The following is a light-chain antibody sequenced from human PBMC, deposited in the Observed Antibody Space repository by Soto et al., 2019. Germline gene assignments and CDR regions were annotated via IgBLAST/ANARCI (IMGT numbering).Light chain of an antibody. Sequence: QSVVTPPSPLSWSPGESITISCTGTNNYVVGYNYVSWYQQHPGKAPKLMIYDVSHRPSGISNRFSGSKSGNTASLTISGLQAEDEADYFCSSFRRSNSFVFGTGTKVTVL. CDR1: NNYVVGYNY. V-gene: IGLV2-14*03. J-gene: IGLJ1*01. CDR2: DVS. CDR3: SSFRRSNSFV.